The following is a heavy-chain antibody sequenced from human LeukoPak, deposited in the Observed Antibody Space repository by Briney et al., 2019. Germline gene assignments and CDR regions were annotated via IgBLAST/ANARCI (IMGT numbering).Heavy chain of an antibody. CDR1: GGSISSSSYY. D-gene: IGHD3-3*01. CDR2: IYYSGST. V-gene: IGHV4-31*03. CDR3: ARVQSPRTYYDFWSGYYTRYFDL. Sequence: PSETLSLTCTVSGGSISSSSYYWGWIRQPPGKGLEWIGYIYYSGSTYYNPSLKSRVTISVDTSKNQFSLKLSSVTAADTAVYYCARVQSPRTYYDFWSGYYTRYFDLWGRGTLVTVSS. J-gene: IGHJ2*01.